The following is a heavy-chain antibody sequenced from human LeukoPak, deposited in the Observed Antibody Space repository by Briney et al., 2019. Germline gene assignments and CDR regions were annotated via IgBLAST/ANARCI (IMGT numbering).Heavy chain of an antibody. D-gene: IGHD3/OR15-3a*01. J-gene: IGHJ4*02. V-gene: IGHV4-39*01. CDR3: ARQTGSGLFILP. CDR1: GGSISSSSYY. Sequence: SSETLSLTCTVSGGSISSSSYYWGWIRQPPGKGLEWIGSIYYSGNTYYNASLKSQVSISIDTSKNRFSLKLTSVTAADTAVYYCARQTGSGLFILPGGQGTLVTVSS. CDR2: IYYSGNT.